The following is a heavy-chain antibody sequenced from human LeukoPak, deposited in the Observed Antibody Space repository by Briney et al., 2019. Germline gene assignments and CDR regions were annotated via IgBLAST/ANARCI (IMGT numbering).Heavy chain of an antibody. V-gene: IGHV1-69*13. Sequence: SVKVSCKASGGTFSSYAVSWVRQAPGQGLEWMGGIIPIFGTANYAQKFQGRVTITADESTSTAYMELSSLRSEDTAVYYCARDSGLLWFGEFNYYGMDVWGQGTTVTVSS. CDR2: IIPIFGTA. D-gene: IGHD3-10*01. J-gene: IGHJ6*02. CDR1: GGTFSSYA. CDR3: ARDSGLLWFGEFNYYGMDV.